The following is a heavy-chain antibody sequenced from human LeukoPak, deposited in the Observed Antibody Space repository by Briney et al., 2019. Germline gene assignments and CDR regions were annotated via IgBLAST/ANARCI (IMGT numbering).Heavy chain of an antibody. D-gene: IGHD2-15*01. CDR2: ISGGGGGT. CDR1: GFTFSSNA. J-gene: IGHJ6*02. Sequence: SGGSLRLSCAGSGFTFSSNAMTWVRQAPGKGLEWVSNISGGGGGTYYADSVKGRFTISRDNSKNTLYLQMNSLRAEDTAVYYCAKDAGGSAVDTLDVWGQGTTVTVSS. CDR3: AKDAGGSAVDTLDV. V-gene: IGHV3-23*01.